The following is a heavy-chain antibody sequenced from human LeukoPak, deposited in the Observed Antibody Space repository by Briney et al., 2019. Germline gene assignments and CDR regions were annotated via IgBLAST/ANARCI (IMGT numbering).Heavy chain of an antibody. Sequence: GRSLRLSCAASGFSFEAYGMYWVRQAPGKGLEWVSGITWDSDDMAYADSVKGRFTISRDNAKNCLYLQMNSLTVEDTALYYCTRVTSWRTGFDYWGQGTLVTVSS. CDR2: ITWDSDDM. CDR1: GFSFEAYG. J-gene: IGHJ4*02. V-gene: IGHV3-9*01. D-gene: IGHD1-1*01. CDR3: TRVTSWRTGFDY.